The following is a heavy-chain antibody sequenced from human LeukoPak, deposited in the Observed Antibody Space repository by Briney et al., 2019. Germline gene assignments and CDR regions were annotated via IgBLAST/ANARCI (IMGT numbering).Heavy chain of an antibody. CDR3: ARGIYWFDP. CDR2: IYHIGST. V-gene: IGHV4-38-2*02. J-gene: IGHJ5*02. Sequence: SETLSLTCTVSGYSISSGYYWGWIQQPPGKGLEWIGSIYHIGSTYYNSSLKSRVTISVDTSKNQFSLKLSSVTAADTAVYYCARGIYWFDPWGQGTLVTVSS. CDR1: GYSISSGYY.